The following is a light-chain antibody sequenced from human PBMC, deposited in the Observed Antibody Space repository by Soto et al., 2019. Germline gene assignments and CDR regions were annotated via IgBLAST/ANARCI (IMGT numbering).Light chain of an antibody. CDR1: SSNIGSNI. J-gene: IGLJ3*02. CDR2: STN. V-gene: IGLV1-44*01. CDR3: AAWDDSLNGPV. Sequence: QSVLTQPPTASETPGQGVTISCSGSSSNIGSNIVNWYQQLPGTAPKVLIYSTNQRPSGVPDRFSGSKSGTSASLAISGLQSEDEADYYCAAWDDSLNGPVFGGGTKLTVL.